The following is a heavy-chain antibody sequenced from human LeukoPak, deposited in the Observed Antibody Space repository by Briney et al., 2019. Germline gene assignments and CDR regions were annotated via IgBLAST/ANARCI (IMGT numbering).Heavy chain of an antibody. J-gene: IGHJ5*02. V-gene: IGHV4-59*08. Sequence: SETLSLTCTVSGGSISSYYWSWIRQPPGKGLEWIGCIYYSGYTNYNPSLKSRVTISVDTSKNQFSLKLSSVTAADTAVYYCARFTPQGYGWGGYNRFDPWGQGTLVTVSS. CDR2: IYYSGYT. D-gene: IGHD3-16*01. CDR1: GGSISSYY. CDR3: ARFTPQGYGWGGYNRFDP.